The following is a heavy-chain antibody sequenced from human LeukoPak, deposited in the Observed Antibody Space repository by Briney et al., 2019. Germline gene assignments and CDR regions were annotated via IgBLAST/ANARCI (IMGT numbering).Heavy chain of an antibody. V-gene: IGHV1-8*01. CDR2: MNPNSGNT. J-gene: IGHJ4*02. CDR1: GYTFTSYD. Sequence: ASVKVSCKASGYTFTSYDINWVRQATGQGLEWMGWMNPNSGNTGYAQKFQGRVTMTRNTSISTAYMELSSLRSEDTAVYYCARRLLWFGEFLGYWGQGTLVTVSS. D-gene: IGHD3-10*01. CDR3: ARRLLWFGEFLGY.